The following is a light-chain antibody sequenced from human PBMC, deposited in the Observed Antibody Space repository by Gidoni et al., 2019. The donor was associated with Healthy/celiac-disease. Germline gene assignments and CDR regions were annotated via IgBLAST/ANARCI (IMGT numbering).Light chain of an antibody. CDR1: QSISSY. J-gene: IGKJ1*01. CDR3: RQSYSTPVT. V-gene: IGKV1-39*01. Sequence: DIQMTQSPSSLSASVGDIVTITCRASQSISSYLNWYQQKPGKAPKLLIYAASSLQSGVPSRFSGSGSGTDLTLTISSLQPEDFATYYCRQSYSTPVTFGQGTKVEIK. CDR2: AAS.